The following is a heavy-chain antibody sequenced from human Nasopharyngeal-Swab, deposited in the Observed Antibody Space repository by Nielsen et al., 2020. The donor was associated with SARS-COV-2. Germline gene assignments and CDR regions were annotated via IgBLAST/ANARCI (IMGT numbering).Heavy chain of an antibody. CDR2: IDVDGRRT. CDR1: GFTFSSYW. D-gene: IGHD1-14*01. J-gene: IGHJ4*02. V-gene: IGHV3-74*01. Sequence: GSLRLSCAASGFTFSSYWMHWVRLPPGKGLEWVSQIDVDGRRTTYADSVKGRFTISRDNAKNTLYLQMNSLRAEDTAVYYCVRGGLGTGLENWGQGTLVTVSS. CDR3: VRGGLGTGLEN.